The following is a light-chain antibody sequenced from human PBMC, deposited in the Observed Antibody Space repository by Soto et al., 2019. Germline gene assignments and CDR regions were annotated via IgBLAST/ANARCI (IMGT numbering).Light chain of an antibody. J-gene: IGKJ1*01. V-gene: IGKV3-20*01. CDR3: QQYNSYWT. CDR1: QSVSNNY. CDR2: GAS. Sequence: EIVLPQSPRPLSLSPGERSTLSCMASQSVSNNYLAWYQQKPGQAPRLLIYGASNRATGIPSRFSGSGSGTEFTLTISSLQPDDFATYYCQQYNSYWTFGQGTKVDIK.